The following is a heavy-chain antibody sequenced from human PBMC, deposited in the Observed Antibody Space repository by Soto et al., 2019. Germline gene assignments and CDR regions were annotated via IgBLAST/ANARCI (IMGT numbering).Heavy chain of an antibody. CDR1: GGSISSYY. CDR2: IYYSGST. D-gene: IGHD5-12*01. Sequence: SETLSLTCTVSGGSISSYYWSWIRQPPGKGLEWIGYIYYSGSTNYNPSLKSRVTISVDTSKNQFSLKLSSVTAADTAVYYCARDSGYDLGFDPWGQGTLVTVSS. CDR3: ARDSGYDLGFDP. V-gene: IGHV4-59*01. J-gene: IGHJ5*02.